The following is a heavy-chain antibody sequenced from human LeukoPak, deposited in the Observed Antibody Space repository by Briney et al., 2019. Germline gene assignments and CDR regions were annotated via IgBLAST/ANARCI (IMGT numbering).Heavy chain of an antibody. CDR3: ARSPYCSGGSCYGGPDY. Sequence: PGGSLRLSCAASGFTFSSYWMSWVRQAPGKGLEWVANIKQDGSEKYYVDSVKGRFTISRDNAKNSLYLQMNSLRAEDTAVYYCARSPYCSGGSCYGGPDYWGQGTLVTVSS. V-gene: IGHV3-7*01. CDR1: GFTFSSYW. J-gene: IGHJ4*02. CDR2: IKQDGSEK. D-gene: IGHD2-15*01.